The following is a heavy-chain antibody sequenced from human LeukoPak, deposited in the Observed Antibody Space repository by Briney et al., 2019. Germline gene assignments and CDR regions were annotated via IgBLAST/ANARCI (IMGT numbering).Heavy chain of an antibody. CDR1: GGSISSSY. J-gene: IGHJ2*01. V-gene: IGHV4-59*01. Sequence: SETLSLTCTVSGGSISSSYWSWIRHPPGKGLEWIGYIYYTGSTTYNPSLKSRVTISVDTSKNQFSLKLRSVTAADTAVYYCARDYGDIPPDWYYDLWGRGTLVTVSS. CDR3: ARDYGDIPPDWYYDL. D-gene: IGHD4-17*01. CDR2: IYYTGST.